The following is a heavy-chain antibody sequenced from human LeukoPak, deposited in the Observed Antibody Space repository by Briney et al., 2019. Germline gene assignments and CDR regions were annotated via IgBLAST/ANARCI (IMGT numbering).Heavy chain of an antibody. Sequence: SETLSLTCTVSGASISGSGYYWGWIRQPPGKGLEWIGSIYSSGSTYYNASLQSRVTISVDTSKNQFSLKLSSVTAADTAVYYCARGGVRGERRFDMWGQGTMVTVSS. CDR3: ARGGVRGERRFDM. J-gene: IGHJ3*02. V-gene: IGHV4-39*07. D-gene: IGHD3-10*01. CDR2: IYSSGST. CDR1: GASISGSGYY.